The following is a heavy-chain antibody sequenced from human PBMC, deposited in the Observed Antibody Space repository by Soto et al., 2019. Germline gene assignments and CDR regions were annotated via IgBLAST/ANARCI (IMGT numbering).Heavy chain of an antibody. J-gene: IGHJ3*02. V-gene: IGHV3-7*01. CDR1: GFTFSSYW. D-gene: IGHD4-17*01. CDR3: ARCGTTVTDAFDI. CDR2: IKQDGSEK. Sequence: GGSLRLSCAASGFTFSSYWMSWVRQAPGKGLEWVANIKQDGSEKYYVDSVKGRFTISRDNAKNSLYLQMNSLRAEDTAVYYCARCGTTVTDAFDIWGQGTMVTVSS.